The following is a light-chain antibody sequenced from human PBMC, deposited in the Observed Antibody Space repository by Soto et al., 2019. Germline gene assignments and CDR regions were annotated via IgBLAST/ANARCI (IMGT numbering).Light chain of an antibody. Sequence: QSALTQPPSASGSPGQSVTISCIGTSSDIGSYHHVSWYQQYPGKAPRVMIYDVSERPSGVPDRFSGSKSGNTASLTVSGLQAEDEADYYCFSYSDTYTYLFGTGTKLTVL. CDR2: DVS. J-gene: IGLJ1*01. CDR1: SSDIGSYHH. CDR3: FSYSDTYTYL. V-gene: IGLV2-8*01.